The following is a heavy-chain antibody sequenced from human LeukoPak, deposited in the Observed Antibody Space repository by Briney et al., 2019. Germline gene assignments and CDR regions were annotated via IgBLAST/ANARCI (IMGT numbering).Heavy chain of an antibody. V-gene: IGHV4-34*01. CDR2: INHSGST. CDR3: ASGAAAGLGDY. Sequence: SETLSLTCAVYGGSFSGYYWNWIRQPPGKGLEWIGEINHSGSTNYNPSLKSRVTISVDTSKNQFSLKLSSVTAADTAVYYCASGAAAGLGDYWGQGTLVTVSS. CDR1: GGSFSGYY. D-gene: IGHD6-13*01. J-gene: IGHJ4*02.